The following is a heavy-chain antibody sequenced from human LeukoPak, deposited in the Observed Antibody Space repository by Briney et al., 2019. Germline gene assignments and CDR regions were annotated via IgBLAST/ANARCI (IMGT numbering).Heavy chain of an antibody. CDR2: ISAYNGNT. CDR3: AREQDDPPLGAFDI. J-gene: IGHJ3*02. CDR1: GYTFTSYG. Sequence: ASVKVSCKASGYTFTSYGTSWVRQAPGQGLEWMGWISAYNGNTNYAQKLQGRVTMTTDTSTSTAYMELRSLRSDDTAVYYCAREQDDPPLGAFDIWGQGTMVTVSS. V-gene: IGHV1-18*01. D-gene: IGHD3-3*01.